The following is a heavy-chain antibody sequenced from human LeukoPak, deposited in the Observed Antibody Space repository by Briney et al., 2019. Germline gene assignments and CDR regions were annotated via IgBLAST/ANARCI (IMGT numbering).Heavy chain of an antibody. Sequence: GGSLRLSCAASAFSLSRNFMGWVRQAPGKGLEWVSLIYIGGDTYYADSVKGRFTISRDNSKNTLYLQMNSLRAEDTAVYYCARDIDPYSSAWSHDYWGQGTLVTVSS. D-gene: IGHD6-19*01. V-gene: IGHV3-53*01. CDR3: ARDIDPYSSAWSHDY. CDR2: IYIGGDT. CDR1: AFSLSRNF. J-gene: IGHJ4*02.